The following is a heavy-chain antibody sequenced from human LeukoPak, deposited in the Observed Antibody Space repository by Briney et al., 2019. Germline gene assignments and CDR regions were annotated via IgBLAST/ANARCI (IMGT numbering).Heavy chain of an antibody. CDR1: GGSISSRSAY. J-gene: IGHJ4*02. D-gene: IGHD1-26*01. Sequence: SETLSLTCTVSGGSISSRSAYWGRIRQPPGKGLEWIGTIYYSKNTYYNTSLKSRVTITADTSKNKFSLTLGSVSATDTAVYYCARAIVGATVDYWGQGTLVTVSS. V-gene: IGHV4-39*02. CDR3: ARAIVGATVDY. CDR2: IYYSKNT.